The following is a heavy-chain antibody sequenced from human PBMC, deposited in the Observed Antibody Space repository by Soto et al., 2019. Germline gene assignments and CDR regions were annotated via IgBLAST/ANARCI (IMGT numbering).Heavy chain of an antibody. CDR2: IYYSGST. D-gene: IGHD3-10*01. Sequence: SETLSLTCTVSGGSISSSSYYWGWIRQPPGKGLEWIGSIYYSGSTYYNPSLKSRVTISVDTSKNQFSLKLSSVTAADTAVYYCARPAGKSGIDYWGQGTLVTVSS. J-gene: IGHJ4*02. CDR3: ARPAGKSGIDY. V-gene: IGHV4-39*01. CDR1: GGSISSSSYY.